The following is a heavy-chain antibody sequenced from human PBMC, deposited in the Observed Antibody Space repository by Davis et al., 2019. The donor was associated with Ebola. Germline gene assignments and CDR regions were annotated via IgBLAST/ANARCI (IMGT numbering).Heavy chain of an antibody. CDR1: GGSFSGYY. CDR2: INHSGST. D-gene: IGHD4-23*01. J-gene: IGHJ4*02. CDR3: ARASYGGNSGQRY. V-gene: IGHV4-34*01. Sequence: MPSETLSLTCAVYGGSFSGYYWSWIRQPPGKGLEWIGEINHSGSTNYNPSLKSRVTISVDTSKNQFSLKLSSVTAADTAVYYCARASYGGNSGQRYWGQGTLVTVSS.